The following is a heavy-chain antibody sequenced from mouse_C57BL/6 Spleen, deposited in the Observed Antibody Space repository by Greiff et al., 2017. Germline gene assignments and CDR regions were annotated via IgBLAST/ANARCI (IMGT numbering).Heavy chain of an antibody. CDR1: GYSITSGYY. V-gene: IGHV3-6*01. D-gene: IGHD1-1*01. Sequence: ESGPGLVKPSQSLSLTCSVTGYSITSGYYWNWIRQFPGNKLEWMGYISYDGSNNYNPSLKNRISITRDTSKNQFFLKLNSVTTEDTATYYCARYYYGRARYFDVWGTGTTVTVSS. J-gene: IGHJ1*03. CDR3: ARYYYGRARYFDV. CDR2: ISYDGSN.